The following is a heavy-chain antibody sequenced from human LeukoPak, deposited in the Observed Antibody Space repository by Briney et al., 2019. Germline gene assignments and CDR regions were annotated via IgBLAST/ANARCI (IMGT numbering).Heavy chain of an antibody. Sequence: PSETLSLTCTVSGGSISSYYWSWIRQPPGKGLEWIGYIYYSGSTNYNPPLKSRVTISVDTSKNQFSLKLSSMTAADTAVYYCARQLQEKTFFDYWGQGTLVTVSS. J-gene: IGHJ4*02. CDR3: ARQLQEKTFFDY. CDR2: IYYSGST. CDR1: GGSISSYY. V-gene: IGHV4-59*08. D-gene: IGHD5-24*01.